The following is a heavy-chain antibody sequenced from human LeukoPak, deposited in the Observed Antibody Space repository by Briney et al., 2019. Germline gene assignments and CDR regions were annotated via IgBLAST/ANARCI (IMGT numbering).Heavy chain of an antibody. V-gene: IGHV3-30-3*01. Sequence: WRSLRLSCAASGFTFSSYAMHWVRQAPGKGLEWVAVISYDGSNKYYADSVKGRFTISRDNSKNTLYLQMNSLRAEDTAVYYCARELDTAMPDYYYYGMDVWGQGTTVTVSS. D-gene: IGHD5-18*01. CDR1: GFTFSSYA. J-gene: IGHJ6*02. CDR3: ARELDTAMPDYYYYGMDV. CDR2: ISYDGSNK.